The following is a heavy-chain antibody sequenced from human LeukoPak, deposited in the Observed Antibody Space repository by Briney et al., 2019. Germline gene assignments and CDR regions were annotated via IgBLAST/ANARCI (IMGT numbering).Heavy chain of an antibody. Sequence: GGSLRLSCAASGFTFSDYSMNWVRQAPGKGLEWISYIGIDSGNTNYADSVKGRFTISGDKAKNSLYLQMNSLRVEDTGVYYCARDYKYAFDNWGQGTLVTVSS. J-gene: IGHJ4*02. CDR1: GFTFSDYS. D-gene: IGHD5-24*01. CDR3: ARDYKYAFDN. V-gene: IGHV3-48*01. CDR2: IGIDSGNT.